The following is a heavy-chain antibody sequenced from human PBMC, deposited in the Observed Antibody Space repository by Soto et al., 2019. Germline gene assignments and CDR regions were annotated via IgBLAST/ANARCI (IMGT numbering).Heavy chain of an antibody. D-gene: IGHD1-26*01. CDR1: RVTFSTSA. CDR3: AGDLGGKFYFDY. J-gene: IGHJ4*02. CDR2: ISHDGSNK. V-gene: IGHV3-30-3*01. Sequence: LRLSCAASRVTFSTSAMHWVRPAPGKGLVWVAVISHDGSNKYYADSVKGRFTISRDSSKNTLYVEMNSLRDEDTAMYYCAGDLGGKFYFDYWGQRTLVTVSS.